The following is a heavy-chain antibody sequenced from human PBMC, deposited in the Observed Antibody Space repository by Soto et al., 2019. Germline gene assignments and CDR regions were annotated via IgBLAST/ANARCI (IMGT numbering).Heavy chain of an antibody. CDR3: ARKSQWVSAYICHGMDV. CDR1: GFMFSSYE. J-gene: IGHJ6*02. V-gene: IGHV3-48*03. CDR2: INVGGDTR. Sequence: LVVSGGGLVQPGGSLRLSCSASGFMFSSYEFNWFRLAPGKGLEWGSYINVGGDTRHYADSVRGGFTISRDDAKGSLYLEVDSPRCEDTAVYFCARKSQWVSAYICHGMDVWSQGTSVNVSS. D-gene: IGHD6-19*01.